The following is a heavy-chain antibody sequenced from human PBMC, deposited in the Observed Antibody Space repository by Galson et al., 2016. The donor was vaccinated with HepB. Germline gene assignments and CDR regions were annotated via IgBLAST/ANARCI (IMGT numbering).Heavy chain of an antibody. CDR3: ATGRHYYGSEH. CDR2: IYYTGSA. Sequence: SETLSLTCTASGDSVSSANYYWSWIRQPPGKGLEWIGYIYYTGSANSNPSLKSRFTISVDPSKNQFSLKLTSVTAADTAVYYCATGRHYYGSEHWGQGILVTVSS. J-gene: IGHJ4*02. D-gene: IGHD3-10*01. V-gene: IGHV4-61*01. CDR1: GDSVSSANYY.